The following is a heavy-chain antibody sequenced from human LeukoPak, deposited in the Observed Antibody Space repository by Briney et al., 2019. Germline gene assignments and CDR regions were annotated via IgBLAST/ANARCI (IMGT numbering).Heavy chain of an antibody. D-gene: IGHD2-2*03. CDR3: AKDRMDPVNY. Sequence: AGGSLRLSCAASGFTFTNHGMSWVRQALGKGLEWVSAITGSGDRTYYAVSVKGRFTISRDNSKNTLYLQMNSLRAEDTALYYCAKDRMDPVNYWGQGTLVTVSS. J-gene: IGHJ4*02. V-gene: IGHV3-23*01. CDR1: GFTFTNHG. CDR2: ITGSGDRT.